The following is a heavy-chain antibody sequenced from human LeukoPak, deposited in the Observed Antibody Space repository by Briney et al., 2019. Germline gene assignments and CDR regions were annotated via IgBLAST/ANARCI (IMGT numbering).Heavy chain of an antibody. CDR3: AKRSRGYCSSTGCYFYGLDV. J-gene: IGHJ6*02. CDR2: IIGSGGST. CDR1: GFIFSSYV. Sequence: PGGSLRLSCAASGFIFSSYVLTWVRPAPEKGLEWVSGIIGSGGSTHYADSVKGRFTISRDNSKNTLYLKMNSLRAEDTALYYCAKRSRGYCSSTGCYFYGLDVWGQGTTVTVSS. V-gene: IGHV3-23*01. D-gene: IGHD2-2*01.